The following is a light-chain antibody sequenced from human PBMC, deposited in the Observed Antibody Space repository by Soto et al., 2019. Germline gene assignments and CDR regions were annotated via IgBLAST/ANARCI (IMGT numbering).Light chain of an antibody. Sequence: IQMNQSPSSLSASVGDRVTITCQASPDISNYLNWYQQKPGKAPKLLIYEASNLETGVPSRFSESGSGTDFTFTISSLQPEDIATYYCQQYDNLPYTFGQGTKLQIK. J-gene: IGKJ2*01. CDR2: EAS. CDR3: QQYDNLPYT. V-gene: IGKV1-33*01. CDR1: PDISNY.